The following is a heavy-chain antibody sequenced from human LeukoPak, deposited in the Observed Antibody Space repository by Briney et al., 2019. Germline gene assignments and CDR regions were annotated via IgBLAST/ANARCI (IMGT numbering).Heavy chain of an antibody. J-gene: IGHJ4*02. CDR2: ISGGGTT. V-gene: IGHV3-23*01. Sequence: GGSLRLSCAASGFTFSSSAMSWVRQAPGKGLDWVSAISGGGTTFYADSVKGRFTISRDSSKNTLYLQMNSLRAEDTAIYYCAKSIQTFWSGYPFDYWGQGALVTVSS. CDR3: AKSIQTFWSGYPFDY. CDR1: GFTFSSSA. D-gene: IGHD3-3*01.